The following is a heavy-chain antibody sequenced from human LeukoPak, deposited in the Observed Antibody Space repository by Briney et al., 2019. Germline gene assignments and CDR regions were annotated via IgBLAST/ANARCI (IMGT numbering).Heavy chain of an antibody. CDR3: AKTLHYGMDV. CDR2: INQDGSGK. Sequence: GGSLRLSCAASGLTFSSYWMNWVRQAPGKGLEWVANINQDGSGKYYVDSVKGRFTISRDNAKNSLYLQVNSLRAEDTAVYYCAKTLHYGMDVWGQGTTVTVSS. V-gene: IGHV3-7*05. D-gene: IGHD2-15*01. CDR1: GLTFSSYW. J-gene: IGHJ6*02.